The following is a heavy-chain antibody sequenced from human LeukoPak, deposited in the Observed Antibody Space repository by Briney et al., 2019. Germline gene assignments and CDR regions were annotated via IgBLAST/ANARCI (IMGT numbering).Heavy chain of an antibody. CDR2: INAYNSNT. J-gene: IGHJ4*02. CDR3: ARRQGTTMNFDY. V-gene: IGHV1-18*01. Sequence: ASVKVSLNASGYTFSSYGFSLVRQAPGQGLEWMGWINAYNSNTNYAQNLQGRVTMTTDTSTTTAYMELNSLRSDDTAVYYCARRQGTTMNFDYWGQGTLVTVSS. D-gene: IGHD1-1*01. CDR1: GYTFSSYG.